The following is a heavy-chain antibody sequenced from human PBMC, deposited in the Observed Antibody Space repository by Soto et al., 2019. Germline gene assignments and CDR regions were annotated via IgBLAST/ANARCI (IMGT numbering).Heavy chain of an antibody. J-gene: IGHJ6*02. Sequence: PGESLKISCQGSGYSFATYWIAWVRQLPGKGPEWMGIIYPGDSDTSYSPSFQGQVTISVDKSISTAYLQWNSLKASDTAVYYCARRGYSYGLDVWGQGTKVTVSS. CDR1: GYSFATYW. D-gene: IGHD5-18*01. CDR3: ARRGYSYGLDV. CDR2: IYPGDSDT. V-gene: IGHV5-51*01.